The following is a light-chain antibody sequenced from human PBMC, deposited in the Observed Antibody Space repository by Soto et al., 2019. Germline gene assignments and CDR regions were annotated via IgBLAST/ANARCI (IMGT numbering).Light chain of an antibody. J-gene: IGLJ1*01. CDR3: SSFTSRFTFV. Sequence: QSLLTQPSSVSGSPGQSIAISCTGTRSDVGAYNYVSWYQQHPGKAPKLMISEVTNRPSGVSDRFSGSKSGNTASLTISGLQAEDEADYYCSSFTSRFTFVFGTRTKVTVL. CDR2: EVT. CDR1: RSDVGAYNY. V-gene: IGLV2-14*01.